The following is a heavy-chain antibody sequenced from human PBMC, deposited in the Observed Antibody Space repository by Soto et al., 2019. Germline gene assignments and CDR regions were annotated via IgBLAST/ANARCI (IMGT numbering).Heavy chain of an antibody. CDR3: AKDNGRTAIDY. CDR2: IANDGRSE. Sequence: QVQLVESGGGVVQPGRSLRLSCAASGLTFSAAGMHWVRQAPGKGLEWVAFIANDGRSESYADSVKGRFTISRDNSQNRLYLQMNGLRAADTAVYYCAKDNGRTAIDYWGQGTLVSFSS. J-gene: IGHJ4*02. D-gene: IGHD2-8*01. CDR1: GLTFSAAG. V-gene: IGHV3-30*18.